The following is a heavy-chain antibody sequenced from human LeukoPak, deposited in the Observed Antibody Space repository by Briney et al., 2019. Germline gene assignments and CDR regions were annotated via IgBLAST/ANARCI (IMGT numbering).Heavy chain of an antibody. V-gene: IGHV3-9*03. CDR2: ISWNSGSI. CDR3: AKDLGAAGKRAFDI. CDR1: GFTFDDYA. J-gene: IGHJ3*02. Sequence: PGGSLRLSCAASGFTFDDYAMHWVRQAPGKGLEWVSGISWNSGSIGYADSVKGRFTISRDNAKNSLYLQMNSLRAEDMALYYCAKDLGAAGKRAFDIWGQGTMVTVSS. D-gene: IGHD6-13*01.